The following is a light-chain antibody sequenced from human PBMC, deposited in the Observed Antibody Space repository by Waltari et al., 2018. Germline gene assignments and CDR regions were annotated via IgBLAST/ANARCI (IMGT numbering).Light chain of an antibody. J-gene: IGKJ1*01. CDR2: DAS. CDR1: QSVSSY. CDR3: QQRRA. V-gene: IGKV3-11*01. Sequence: DTVLTQSPATLSLSPGERATLSCRASQSVSSYLAWYQQKPGQAPRLLIYDASNRATGIPARFSGSGSGTDFTLTISSLEPEDFAVYYCQQRRAFGQGTKVEIK.